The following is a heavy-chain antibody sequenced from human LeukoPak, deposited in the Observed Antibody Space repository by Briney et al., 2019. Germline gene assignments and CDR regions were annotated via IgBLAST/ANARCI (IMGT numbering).Heavy chain of an antibody. CDR2: INHSGST. J-gene: IGHJ6*03. CDR1: GGSFSGYY. Sequence: PSETLSLTCAVYGGSFSGYYWSWIRQPPGKGLEWIGEINHSGSTNYNPSLKSRVTISVDTSKNQFSLKLSSVTAADTAVYYCARVGGDIVVVVAAPLYYYYMDVWGKGTTVTVSS. D-gene: IGHD2-15*01. CDR3: ARVGGDIVVVVAAPLYYYYMDV. V-gene: IGHV4-34*01.